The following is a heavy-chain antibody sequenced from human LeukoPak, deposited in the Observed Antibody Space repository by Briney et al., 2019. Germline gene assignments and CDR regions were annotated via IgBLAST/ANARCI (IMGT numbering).Heavy chain of an antibody. Sequence: GASVKVSCKASGYTFTSYGISWVRQAPGQGLEWMGWISAYNGNTNYAQKLQGRVTMTTDTSTSTAYMELRSLRSDDTAVYYCARSSSNRRPILVPGRGDGYNSGDYWGQGTLVTVSS. J-gene: IGHJ4*02. CDR1: GYTFTSYG. CDR3: ARSSSNRRPILVPGRGDGYNSGDY. CDR2: ISAYNGNT. V-gene: IGHV1-18*01. D-gene: IGHD5-24*01.